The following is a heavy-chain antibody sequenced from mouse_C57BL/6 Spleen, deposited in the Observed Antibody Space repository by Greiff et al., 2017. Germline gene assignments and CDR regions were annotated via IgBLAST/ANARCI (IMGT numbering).Heavy chain of an antibody. CDR2: IDPSDSYT. CDR3: ARGDEGMDY. CDR1: GYTFTSYW. V-gene: IGHV1-69*01. J-gene: IGHJ4*01. Sequence: QVQLQQPGAELVMPGASVKLSCKASGYTFTSYWMHWVKQRPGQGLEWIGEIDPSDSYTDYNQKFKGKSTLTVDKSSRTAYMQLSSLTSEDSAVYYWARGDEGMDYWGQGTSVTVSS.